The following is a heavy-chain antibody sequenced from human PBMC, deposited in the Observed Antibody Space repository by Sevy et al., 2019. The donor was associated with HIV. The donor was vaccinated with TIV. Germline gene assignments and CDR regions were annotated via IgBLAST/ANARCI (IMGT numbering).Heavy chain of an antibody. Sequence: GGSLRLSCAASGFTFNTHVMNWVRQAPGKGLEWVSSISGFGNTYYADSVRGRFTISRDNAKNTLYMQMNSLRADDTAVYYCAKVLNPALESMMEVTVRSLKGLDVWGQGTMVTVSS. CDR1: GFTFNTHV. CDR2: ISGFGNT. V-gene: IGHV3-23*01. J-gene: IGHJ3*01. D-gene: IGHD3-22*01. CDR3: AKVLNPALESMMEVTVRSLKGLDV.